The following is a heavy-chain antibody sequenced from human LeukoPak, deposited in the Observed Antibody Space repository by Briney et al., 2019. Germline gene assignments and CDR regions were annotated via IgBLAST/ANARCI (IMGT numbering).Heavy chain of an antibody. CDR3: ARDSRAAGDYYYGMDV. J-gene: IGHJ6*02. V-gene: IGHV3-33*01. Sequence: QPGRSLRLSCAASGFTFSSYGMHWVRQAPGKGLEWVAVMWYDGSNKYYADSVKGRFTISRSNSKNTLYLQMNGLRAEDTAVYYCARDSRAAGDYYYGMDVWGQGTTVTVSS. CDR2: MWYDGSNK. CDR1: GFTFSSYG. D-gene: IGHD6-13*01.